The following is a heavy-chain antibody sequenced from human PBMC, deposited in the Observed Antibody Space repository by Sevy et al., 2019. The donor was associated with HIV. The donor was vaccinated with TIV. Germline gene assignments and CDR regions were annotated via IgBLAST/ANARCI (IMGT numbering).Heavy chain of an antibody. J-gene: IGHJ4*02. V-gene: IGHV3-33*01. Sequence: GGSLRLSCAASAFNFSIYGMHWVRQAPDKGLEWVALIWYDGSNKYYADSVKGRFTISRDNSKSTLYLQMNSLRAEDTVVYYCARGRDYGNFDYWGQGTLVTVSS. CDR2: IWYDGSNK. CDR3: ARGRDYGNFDY. CDR1: AFNFSIYG. D-gene: IGHD4-17*01.